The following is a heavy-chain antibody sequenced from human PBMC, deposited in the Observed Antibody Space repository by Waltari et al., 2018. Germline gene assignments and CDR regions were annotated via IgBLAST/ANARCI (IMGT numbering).Heavy chain of an antibody. CDR2: IYYSGST. J-gene: IGHJ4*02. Sequence: QVQLQESGPGLVKPSETLSLTCPVSGGSISSHYWSWIRQPPGKGLEWIGSIYYSGSTNYNPSLKSRVTISVDTSKNQFSLKLSSGTAADTAVYYWARESVGYLDYWGQGTLVTVSS. CDR3: ARESVGYLDY. V-gene: IGHV4-59*11. CDR1: GGSISSHY. D-gene: IGHD2-15*01.